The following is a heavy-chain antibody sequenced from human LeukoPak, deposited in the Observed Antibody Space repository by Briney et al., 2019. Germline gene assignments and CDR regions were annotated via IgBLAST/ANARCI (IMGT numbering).Heavy chain of an antibody. V-gene: IGHV3-23*01. D-gene: IGHD2-21*02. CDR3: AKPRAFLVVTAAYFDY. CDR2: ISGSGGST. CDR1: GFTFSSYA. Sequence: SGGSLRLSCAASGFTFSSYAMSWVRQAPGKGLEWVSAISGSGGSTYYADSVKGRFTISRDNSKNTLYLQMNSLRAEDTAVYYCAKPRAFLVVTAAYFDYWGQGTLVTVSS. J-gene: IGHJ4*02.